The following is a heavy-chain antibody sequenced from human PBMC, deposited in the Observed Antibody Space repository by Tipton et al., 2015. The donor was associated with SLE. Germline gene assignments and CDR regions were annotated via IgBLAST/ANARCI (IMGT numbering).Heavy chain of an antibody. Sequence: TLSLTCTVSGGSISSSSYYWGWIRQPPGKGLEWIGSIYYSGSTYYNPSLKSRVSISVATSKNQFSLRQSSVTAADTAVYYCARQGSSSPGWFDPWGQGTLVTVSS. CDR2: IYYSGST. V-gene: IGHV4-39*07. J-gene: IGHJ5*02. CDR1: GGSISSSSYY. D-gene: IGHD6-6*01. CDR3: ARQGSSSPGWFDP.